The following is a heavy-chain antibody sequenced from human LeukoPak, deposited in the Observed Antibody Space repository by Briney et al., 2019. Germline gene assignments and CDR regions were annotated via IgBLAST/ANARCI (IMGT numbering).Heavy chain of an antibody. J-gene: IGHJ4*02. Sequence: PPETLSLSCTVSGGAISGDNYYWGWIRQPPGKGLEWIGSINYSGTTYYNPSLKSRVSISVDTSRTQFSLRLSSVTAADTAVYYCARLSDYWGQGTLVTVSS. V-gene: IGHV4-39*01. CDR3: ARLSDY. CDR1: GGAISGDNYY. CDR2: INYSGTT.